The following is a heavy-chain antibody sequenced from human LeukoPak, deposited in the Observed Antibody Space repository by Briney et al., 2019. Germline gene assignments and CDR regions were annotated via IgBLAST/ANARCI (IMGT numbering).Heavy chain of an antibody. D-gene: IGHD3-10*01. CDR1: GYTFTGYY. J-gene: IGHJ6*02. CDR2: INPNSGGT. CDR3: ARDPTLSGSYLPRNYYYYYGMDV. Sequence: VASVKVSCKASGYTFTGYYMHWVRQAPGQGLEWMGWINPNSGGTNYAQKFQGRVTMTRDTSISTAYMELSRLRSDDTAVYYCARDPTLSGSYLPRNYYYYYGMDVWGQGTTVTVSS. V-gene: IGHV1-2*02.